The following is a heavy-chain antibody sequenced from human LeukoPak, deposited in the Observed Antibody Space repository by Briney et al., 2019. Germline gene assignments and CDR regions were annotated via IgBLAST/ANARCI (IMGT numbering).Heavy chain of an antibody. Sequence: GGSLRLSCAASGFTFSSYAMSWVRQAPGKGLEWVSAISGSGGRTYYADSVKGRFTISRDNSKNTLYLQMNSLRAKDTAVYYCARDDLYYGSGSYFDYWGQGTLVTVSS. CDR1: GFTFSSYA. CDR2: ISGSGGRT. CDR3: ARDDLYYGSGSYFDY. D-gene: IGHD3-10*01. V-gene: IGHV3-23*01. J-gene: IGHJ4*02.